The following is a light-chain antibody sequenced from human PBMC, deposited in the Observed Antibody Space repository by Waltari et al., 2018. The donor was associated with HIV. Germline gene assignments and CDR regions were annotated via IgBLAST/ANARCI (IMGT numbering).Light chain of an antibody. V-gene: IGLV2-14*03. CDR1: NGDIGGYDF. CDR2: EVR. CDR3: SSYTNSRTLWV. Sequence: LTQPASVSGSPGQSITISCTGTNGDIGGYDFVSWYQQYPGKAPKFIIYEVRNRPSGVSHRFSGSKSGNPASLTISGLQAEDEATYYCSSYTNSRTLWVFGGGTRLTVL. J-gene: IGLJ3*02.